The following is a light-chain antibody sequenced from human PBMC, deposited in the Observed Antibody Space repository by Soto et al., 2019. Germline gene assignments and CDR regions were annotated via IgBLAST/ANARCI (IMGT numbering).Light chain of an antibody. CDR3: RAYSTDSTPVV. CDR1: STDVGSTLNY. Sequence: QSVLTQPASVSGSPGQSITISCTGTSTDVGSTLNYVSWYQHHPGKAPRLIMSDVNHRPSGVSDRFSGSKSGNTASLTNSGRRAEDGAHYFCRAYSTDSTPVVLGGGTKVTAL. CDR2: DVN. J-gene: IGLJ3*02. V-gene: IGLV2-14*03.